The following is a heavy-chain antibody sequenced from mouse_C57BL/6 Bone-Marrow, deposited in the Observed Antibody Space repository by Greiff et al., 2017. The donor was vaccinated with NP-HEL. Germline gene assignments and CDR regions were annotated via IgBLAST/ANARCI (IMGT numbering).Heavy chain of an antibody. CDR1: GYTFTSYW. D-gene: IGHD2-14*01. J-gene: IGHJ2*01. Sequence: QVQLQQPGAELVMPGASVKLSCKASGYTFTSYWMHWVKQRPGQGLEWIGEIDPSDSYTNYNQKFKGKSTVTVDKSSSTAYMQLSSLTSEDSAVYYCARPYGYDRGYYFDYWGQGTTLTVSS. CDR2: IDPSDSYT. V-gene: IGHV1-69*01. CDR3: ARPYGYDRGYYFDY.